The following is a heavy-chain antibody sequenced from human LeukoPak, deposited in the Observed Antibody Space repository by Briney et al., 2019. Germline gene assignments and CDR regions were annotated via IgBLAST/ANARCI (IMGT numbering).Heavy chain of an antibody. Sequence: GGSLRLSCAASGFTFSSYARSWVRQPPGKGLEWVSPISGSGGSTYYADSVKGRFTISRDNSKNTLYLQMNRLRARDTAVYFCAKVSSRVERRGYFDYWGQGTLVTVSS. V-gene: IGHV3-23*01. CDR2: ISGSGGST. J-gene: IGHJ4*02. CDR1: GFTFSSYA. CDR3: AKVSSRVERRGYFDY. D-gene: IGHD1-1*01.